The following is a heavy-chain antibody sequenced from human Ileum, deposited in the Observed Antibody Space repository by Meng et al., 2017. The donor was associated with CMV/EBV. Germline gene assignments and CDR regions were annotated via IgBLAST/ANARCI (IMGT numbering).Heavy chain of an antibody. Sequence: GESLKTSCAASGFTFSSYSMNWVRQATGKGLEWVSYISSSSSTIYYADSVKGRFTISRDNAKNSLYLQMNSLRDEDTAVYYCARGRRSRYVDFDYWGQGTLVTVSS. CDR2: ISSSSSTI. D-gene: IGHD3-16*01. CDR3: ARGRRSRYVDFDY. V-gene: IGHV3-48*02. J-gene: IGHJ4*02. CDR1: GFTFSSYS.